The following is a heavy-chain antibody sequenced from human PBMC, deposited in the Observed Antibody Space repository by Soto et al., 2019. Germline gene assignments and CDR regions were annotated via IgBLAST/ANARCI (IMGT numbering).Heavy chain of an antibody. D-gene: IGHD2-15*01. CDR2: IIPIFGTA. J-gene: IGHJ6*02. V-gene: IGHV1-69*13. CDR1: GGTFSSYA. CDR3: ARDSWVVAARGTDYYYYGMDV. Sequence: SVKVSCKASGGTFSSYAISWVRQAPGQGLEWMGGIIPIFGTANYAQKFQGRVTITADESTSTAYMELSSLRSEDTAVYYCARDSWVVAARGTDYYYYGMDVCGQGTTVTVS.